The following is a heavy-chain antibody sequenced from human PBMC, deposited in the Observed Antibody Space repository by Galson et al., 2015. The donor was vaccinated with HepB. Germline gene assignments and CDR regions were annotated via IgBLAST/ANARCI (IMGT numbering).Heavy chain of an antibody. D-gene: IGHD3-22*01. Sequence: SLRLSCAASGFTFSSYGMHWVRQAPGKGLEWVAFIRYDGSNKYYADSVKGRFTISRDNSKNTLYLQMNSLRAEDTAVYYCAKASTYYYDSSGYLYYYGMDVWGQGTTVTVSS. CDR1: GFTFSSYG. CDR3: AKASTYYYDSSGYLYYYGMDV. V-gene: IGHV3-30*02. CDR2: IRYDGSNK. J-gene: IGHJ6*02.